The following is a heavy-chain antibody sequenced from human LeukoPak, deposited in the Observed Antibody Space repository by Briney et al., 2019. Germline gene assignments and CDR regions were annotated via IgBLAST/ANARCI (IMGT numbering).Heavy chain of an antibody. D-gene: IGHD3-22*01. CDR2: ISYDGSNK. CDR1: GFTFSSYG. V-gene: IGHV3-30*18. J-gene: IGHJ4*02. CDR3: AKDQTDYYYDSSGYPP. Sequence: GGSLRLSCAASGFTFSSYGMHWVRQAPGKGLEWVAVISYDGSNKYYADSVKGRFTISRDNSKNTLYLQMNSLRAEDTAVYYCAKDQTDYYYDSSGYPPWGQGTLVTVSS.